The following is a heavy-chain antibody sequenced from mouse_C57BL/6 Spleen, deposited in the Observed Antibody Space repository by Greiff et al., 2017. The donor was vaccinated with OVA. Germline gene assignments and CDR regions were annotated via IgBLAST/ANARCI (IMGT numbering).Heavy chain of an antibody. D-gene: IGHD3-1*01. CDR1: GYAFTNYL. CDR3: ARRGATPFDY. V-gene: IGHV1-54*01. Sequence: VQLKESGAELVRPGTSVKVSCKASGYAFTNYLIEWVKQRPGQGLEWIGVINPGSGGTNYNEKFKGKATLTADKSSSTAYMQLSSLTSEDSAVYFCARRGATPFDYWGQGTTLTVSA. J-gene: IGHJ2*01. CDR2: INPGSGGT.